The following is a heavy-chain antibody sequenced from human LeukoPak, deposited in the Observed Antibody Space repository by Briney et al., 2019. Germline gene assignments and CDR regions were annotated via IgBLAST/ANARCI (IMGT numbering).Heavy chain of an antibody. J-gene: IGHJ3*02. V-gene: IGHV1-69*13. CDR3: ATPGRDWRDAFDI. CDR1: GGTFSSYA. CDR2: IIPIFGTA. Sequence: ASVKVSCKASGGTFSSYAISWVRQAPGQGLEWMGGIIPIFGTANYAQKFQGRVTITADESTSTAYMELSSLRSEDTAVYYCATPGRDWRDAFDIWGQGTMVTVSS. D-gene: IGHD3/OR15-3a*01.